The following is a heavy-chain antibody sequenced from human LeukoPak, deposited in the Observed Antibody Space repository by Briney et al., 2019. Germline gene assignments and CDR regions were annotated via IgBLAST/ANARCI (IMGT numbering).Heavy chain of an antibody. D-gene: IGHD4-23*01. CDR2: INSDGAT. CDR1: GFTVSNSY. CDR3: ARARWYLDY. J-gene: IGHJ4*02. V-gene: IGHV3-53*01. Sequence: GGSLRLSCAASGFTVSNSYMSWVRQAPGKGLEWVSIINSDGATYYADSVKGRFTISRDNSKNTLYLQMNSLRAEDTAVYYCARARWYLDYWGQGALVTVSS.